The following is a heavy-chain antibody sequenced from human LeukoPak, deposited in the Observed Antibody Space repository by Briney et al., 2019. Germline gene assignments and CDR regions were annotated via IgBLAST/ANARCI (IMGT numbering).Heavy chain of an antibody. D-gene: IGHD2-21*02. V-gene: IGHV3-21*01. CDR1: GFTFSSYT. CDR2: ISSSIIYI. CDR3: ARLDCGDC. Sequence: GGSLRLSCAACGFTFSSYTRTWGRQAPGKGLEWVSTISSSIIYIYYADSVKGRLTISRDNAKNSLYVQMNSLGAEDTAVYYCARLDCGDCWGQGTLVTVSS. J-gene: IGHJ4*02.